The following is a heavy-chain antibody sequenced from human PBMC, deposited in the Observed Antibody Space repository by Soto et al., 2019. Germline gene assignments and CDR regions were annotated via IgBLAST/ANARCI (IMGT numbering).Heavy chain of an antibody. CDR1: GFTFSSYW. CDR3: ARLPHYYDSSGYYYKKYYFDY. J-gene: IGHJ4*02. Sequence: LRLSCAASGFTFSSYWMSWVRQAPGKGLEWVANIKQDGSEKYYVDSVKGRFTISRDNAKNSLYLQMNSLRAEDTAVYYCARLPHYYDSSGYYYKKYYFDYWGQGTLVTVSS. D-gene: IGHD3-22*01. V-gene: IGHV3-7*03. CDR2: IKQDGSEK.